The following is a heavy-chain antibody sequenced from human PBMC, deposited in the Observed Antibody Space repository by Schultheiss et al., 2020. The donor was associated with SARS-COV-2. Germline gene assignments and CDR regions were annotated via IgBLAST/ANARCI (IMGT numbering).Heavy chain of an antibody. CDR2: ISYDGSNK. J-gene: IGHJ6*02. Sequence: GGSLRLSCAASGFTFSSYAMHWVRQAPGKGLEWVAVISYDGSNKYYAASVKGRFSISRDSSKNTLYLQMNSLRAEDTAVYYCARGGTYGMDVWGQGTTVTVSS. CDR1: GFTFSSYA. D-gene: IGHD3-16*01. CDR3: ARGGTYGMDV. V-gene: IGHV3-30*04.